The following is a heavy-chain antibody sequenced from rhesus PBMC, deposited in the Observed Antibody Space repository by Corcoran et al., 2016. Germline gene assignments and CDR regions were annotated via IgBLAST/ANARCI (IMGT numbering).Heavy chain of an antibody. D-gene: IGHD1-44*02. CDR3: TREDSGSYANYFDY. Sequence: QVQLVQSGSEIKQPGASVMLSGKASGYTFTSYYMHWVRQAPGQGLEWIGQIPPYKVNKGDQQTFKGRVTITTDTSTGTGYMELSSRRSEDTAVYYCTREDSGSYANYFDYWGQGVLVTVSS. CDR1: GYTFTSYY. V-gene: IGHV1-180*01. J-gene: IGHJ4*01. CDR2: IPPYKVNK.